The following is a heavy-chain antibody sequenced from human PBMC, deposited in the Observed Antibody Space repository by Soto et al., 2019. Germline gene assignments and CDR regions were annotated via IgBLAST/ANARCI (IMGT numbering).Heavy chain of an antibody. V-gene: IGHV1-58*01. CDR2: IVVGSGNT. D-gene: IGHD1-26*01. Sequence: GASVKVSCKASGFTFTSSAVQWVRQARGQRLEWKGWIVVGSGNTNYAQKFQERVTITRDMSTSTAYMELSSLRSEDTAVYYCAAGPSGEKYSGRPYYFDYWGQGTLVTVSS. CDR1: GFTFTSSA. CDR3: AAGPSGEKYSGRPYYFDY. J-gene: IGHJ4*02.